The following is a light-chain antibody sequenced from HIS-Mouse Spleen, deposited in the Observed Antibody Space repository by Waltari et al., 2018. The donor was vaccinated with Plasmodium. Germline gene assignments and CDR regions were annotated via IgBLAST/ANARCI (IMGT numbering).Light chain of an antibody. CDR2: KDS. J-gene: IGLJ3*02. CDR3: QSADSSGTPNWV. V-gene: IGLV3-25*03. CDR1: ALPKQF. Sequence: SYELTHPPSVSVSPGQTARITCAGAALPKQFAHLYQQKPGQAPVLVIYKDSERPSGIPERFSGSSSGTTVTLTISGVQAEDEADYYCQSADSSGTPNWVFGGGTKLTVL.